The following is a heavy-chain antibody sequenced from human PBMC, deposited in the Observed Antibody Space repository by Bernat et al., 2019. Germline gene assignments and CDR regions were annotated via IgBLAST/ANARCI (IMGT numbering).Heavy chain of an antibody. CDR3: ARSQLELQSYFDY. CDR2: IFSNDEK. J-gene: IGHJ4*02. V-gene: IGHV2-26*01. D-gene: IGHD1-7*01. CDR1: GFSLSNARMG. Sequence: QVTLKESGPVLVKPTETLTLTCTVSGFSLSNARMGVIWIRQPPGKALEWLSHIFSNDEKSYRTFLKSRLTISKDTSKSQVVLNMNNMDPVDTATYYCARSQLELQSYFDYWGQGTLVTVSS.